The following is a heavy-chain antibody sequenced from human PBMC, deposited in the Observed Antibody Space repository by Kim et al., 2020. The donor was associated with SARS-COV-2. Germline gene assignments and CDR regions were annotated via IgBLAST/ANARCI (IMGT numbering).Heavy chain of an antibody. CDR3: ARDIVVPAANPSEYYYYYG. D-gene: IGHD2-2*01. CDR2: IYYSGST. J-gene: IGHJ6*01. CDR1: GGSISSYY. V-gene: IGHV4-59*13. Sequence: SETLSLTCTVSGGSISSYYWSWIRQPPGKGLEWIGYIYYSGSTNYNPSLKSRVTISVDTSKNQFSLKLSSVTAADTAVYYCARDIVVPAANPSEYYYYYG.